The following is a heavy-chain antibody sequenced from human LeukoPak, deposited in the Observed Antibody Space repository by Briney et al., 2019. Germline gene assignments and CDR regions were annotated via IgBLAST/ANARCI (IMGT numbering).Heavy chain of an antibody. CDR3: ARDLGQYYDFWSGRDPYYYGMDV. D-gene: IGHD3-3*01. CDR2: IYYSGST. J-gene: IGHJ6*02. V-gene: IGHV4-31*03. Sequence: SETLSLTCTVSGGSISSGGYYWSWIRQHPGKGLEWIGYIYYSGSTYYNPSLKSRVTISVDTSKNQFSLKLSSVTAADTAVYYCARDLGQYYDFWSGRDPYYYGMDVWGQGTTVTVSS. CDR1: GGSISSGGYY.